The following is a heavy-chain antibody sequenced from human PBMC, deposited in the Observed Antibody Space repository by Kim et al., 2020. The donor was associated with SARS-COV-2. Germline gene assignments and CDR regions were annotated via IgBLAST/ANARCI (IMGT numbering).Heavy chain of an antibody. CDR1: GGSFSSSSC. CDR3: ARGVSSAWTLRPWFDP. CDR2: IDHSGTT. V-gene: IGHV4-4*02. Sequence: SETLSLTCAVSGGSFSSSSCWSWVRRPPGKGLEWIGEIDHSGTTNYNPSLKSRVSISVDESKTQFSLRLKSVTAADTAVYYCARGVSSAWTLRPWFDPWGQGTLVTVSS. D-gene: IGHD6-19*01. J-gene: IGHJ5*02.